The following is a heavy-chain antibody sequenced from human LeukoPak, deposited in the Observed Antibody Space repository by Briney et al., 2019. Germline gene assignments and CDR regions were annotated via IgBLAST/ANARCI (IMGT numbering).Heavy chain of an antibody. CDR3: ARIRITMVRGRDWFDP. J-gene: IGHJ5*02. CDR2: INHSGST. D-gene: IGHD3-10*01. CDR1: GGSFSGYY. V-gene: IGHV4-34*01. Sequence: SETLSLTCAVYGGSFSGYYWSWIRQPPGKGLEWIGEINHSGSTNYNPSLKSRVTISVDTSKNQFSLKLSSVTAADTAVYYCARIRITMVRGRDWFDPWGQGALVTVSS.